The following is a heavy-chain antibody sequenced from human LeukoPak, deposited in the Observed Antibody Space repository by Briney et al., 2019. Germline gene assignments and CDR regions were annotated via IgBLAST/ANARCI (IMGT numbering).Heavy chain of an antibody. CDR2: IYYSGST. D-gene: IGHD4-17*01. Sequence: PSQTLSLTCTVSGGSISSGGYYWSWIRQHPGKGLEWIGYIYYSGSTYYNPSLKSRVTISVDTSKNQFSLKLSSVTAADTAVYYCARRSAITVSTIFDYWGQGTLVTVSS. J-gene: IGHJ4*02. CDR3: ARRSAITVSTIFDY. CDR1: GGSISSGGYY. V-gene: IGHV4-31*03.